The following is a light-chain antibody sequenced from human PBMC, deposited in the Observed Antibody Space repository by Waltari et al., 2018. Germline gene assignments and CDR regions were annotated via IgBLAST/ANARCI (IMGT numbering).Light chain of an antibody. CDR1: QCVSSY. V-gene: IGKV3-11*01. J-gene: IGKJ4*01. CDR2: DAS. CDR3: QQRSDWLLT. Sequence: EIVLTQSPATLSLSPGERATISCRASQCVSSYLAWYQQKSGQAPRLPIYDASNMATGIPARFSCGGSGTDFTLTISSLEPEDFAVYYCQQRSDWLLTFGGGTKVEIK.